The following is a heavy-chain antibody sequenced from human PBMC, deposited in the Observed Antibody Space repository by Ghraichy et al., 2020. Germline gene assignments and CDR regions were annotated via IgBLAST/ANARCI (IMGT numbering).Heavy chain of an antibody. CDR1: GGSFSGYY. V-gene: IGHV4-34*01. CDR3: ARDKSVVGPAAPGDGGLDI. CDR2: INHSGST. J-gene: IGHJ3*02. D-gene: IGHD2-2*01. Sequence: SETLSLTCAVYGGSFSGYYWSWIRQPPGKGLEWIGAINHSGSTKYNPSLKSRVTISVDTSKNQFSLKLSSVTAADTAVYYCARDKSVVGPAAPGDGGLDIWGQGTMVTVSS.